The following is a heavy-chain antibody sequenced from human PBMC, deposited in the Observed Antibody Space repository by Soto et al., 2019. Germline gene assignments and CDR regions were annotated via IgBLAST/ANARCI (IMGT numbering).Heavy chain of an antibody. Sequence: QITLKESGPTLVKPTQTLTLTCTFSGFSLSTSGVGVGWIRQPPGKALEWLALIYWDDDKRYSPSLKSRLTIXXDXSXXPVVLTMTNMDPVDTATYYCAHRRVVRDYYYGMDVWGQGTTVTVSS. CDR2: IYWDDDK. V-gene: IGHV2-5*02. J-gene: IGHJ6*02. CDR3: AHRRVVRDYYYGMDV. CDR1: GFSLSTSGVG. D-gene: IGHD3-10*01.